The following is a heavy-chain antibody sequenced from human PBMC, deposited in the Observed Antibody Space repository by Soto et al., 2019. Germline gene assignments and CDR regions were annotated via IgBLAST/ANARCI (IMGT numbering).Heavy chain of an antibody. D-gene: IGHD2-2*01. CDR3: ARLHCDSPNCVPLDP. V-gene: IGHV4-39*01. J-gene: IGHJ5*02. CDR2: IYYSGST. CDR1: GGSISDDTYY. Sequence: SETLSLTCTVSGGSISDDTYYWGWIRQPPGKGLEWIGSIYYSGSTSYNPSLKSRVTMSVDTSKKQLSLKLSSVTAADTAVYYCARLHCDSPNCVPLDPWGQGTLVTVSS.